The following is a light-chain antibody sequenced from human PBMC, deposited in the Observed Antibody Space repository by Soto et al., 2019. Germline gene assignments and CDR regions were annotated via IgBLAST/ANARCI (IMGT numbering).Light chain of an antibody. V-gene: IGLV1-40*01. J-gene: IGLJ1*01. CDR3: AAWDDNLNAYV. Sequence: QSVLTQPPSVSGAPGQRVTISCTGNSSNIGAGYDVHWYQQLPGKAPKLLIFGNSHRPSGVPDRFFGSKSGTSASLAINGLRSDDEADYYCAAWDDNLNAYVFGSGTRLTVL. CDR2: GNS. CDR1: SSNIGAGYD.